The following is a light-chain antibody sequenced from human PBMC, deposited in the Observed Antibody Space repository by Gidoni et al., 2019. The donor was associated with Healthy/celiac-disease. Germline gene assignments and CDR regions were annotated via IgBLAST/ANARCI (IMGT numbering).Light chain of an antibody. Sequence: DIQMSQSPSTLSAPVGDRVTITCRASQSISSWLPWYQQKPGKAPKLLIYKASSLESGVPSRFSGSGSGTEFTLTISSLQPDDFATYYCQQCNSYSRTFGQGTKVEIK. CDR3: QQCNSYSRT. CDR1: QSISSW. CDR2: KAS. V-gene: IGKV1-5*03. J-gene: IGKJ1*01.